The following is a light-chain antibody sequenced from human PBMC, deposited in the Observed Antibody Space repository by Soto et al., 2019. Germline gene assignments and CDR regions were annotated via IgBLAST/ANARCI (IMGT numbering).Light chain of an antibody. Sequence: QSVLTQPPSASGSPGQSVTISCTGTSSDVGGYNYVSWYQQHPGKAPKLIIYEDTKRPSGVPARFSGSKSGNTASLTLSGLQPEDEADYYCGSHAGSNSWVFGGGTKLTVL. CDR1: SSDVGGYNY. J-gene: IGLJ3*02. V-gene: IGLV2-8*01. CDR3: GSHAGSNSWV. CDR2: EDT.